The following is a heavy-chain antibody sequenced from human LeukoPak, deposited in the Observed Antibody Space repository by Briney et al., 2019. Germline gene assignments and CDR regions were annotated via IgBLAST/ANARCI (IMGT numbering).Heavy chain of an antibody. J-gene: IGHJ2*01. CDR3: ARDRNDYSNYEGGWYFDL. Sequence: ASVKVSCKASGYTFTGYYMHWVRQAPGQGLEWMGWINPNSGGTNYAQKFQGWVTMTRDTSISTAYMELSRLRSDDTAVYYCARDRNDYSNYEGGWYFDLWGRGTLVTVSS. V-gene: IGHV1-2*04. CDR1: GYTFTGYY. CDR2: INPNSGGT. D-gene: IGHD4-11*01.